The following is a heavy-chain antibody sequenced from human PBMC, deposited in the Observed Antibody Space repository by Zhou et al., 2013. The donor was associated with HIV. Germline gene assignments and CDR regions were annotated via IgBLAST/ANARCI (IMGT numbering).Heavy chain of an antibody. V-gene: IGHV1-69*04. Sequence: QVQLVQSGAEVKKPGSSVKVSCKASGGTFSSYAISWVRQAPGQGLEWMGRIIPILGIANYAQKFQGRVTITADKSTSTAYMELSSLRSEDTAVYYCARGRGSGGYDSLMDVWGKGTTVTVSS. CDR2: IIPILGIA. J-gene: IGHJ6*03. D-gene: IGHD5-12*01. CDR3: ARGRGSGGYDSLMDV. CDR1: GGTFSSYA.